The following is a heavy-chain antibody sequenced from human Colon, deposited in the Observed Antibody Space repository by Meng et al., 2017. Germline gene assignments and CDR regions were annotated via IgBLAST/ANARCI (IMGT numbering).Heavy chain of an antibody. V-gene: IGHV1-8*01. Sequence: QVTLVKSGAEVKNPGASVKVSCKASGYTFTSYDINWVRQATGQGLEWMGWMNPNSGNTGYAQKFQGRVTMTRNTSISTAYMELSSLTSEDTAVYYCARGLRIEARPEWFDPWGQGTLVTVSS. J-gene: IGHJ5*02. D-gene: IGHD6-6*01. CDR3: ARGLRIEARPEWFDP. CDR1: GYTFTSYD. CDR2: MNPNSGNT.